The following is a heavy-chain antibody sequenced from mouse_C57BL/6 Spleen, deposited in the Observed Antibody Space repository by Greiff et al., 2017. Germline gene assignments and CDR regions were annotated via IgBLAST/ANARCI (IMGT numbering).Heavy chain of an antibody. CDR1: GYTFTSYW. J-gene: IGHJ1*03. CDR3: AREPTTVVANWYFDV. CDR2: IHPNSGST. V-gene: IGHV1-64*01. D-gene: IGHD1-1*01. Sequence: QVQLQQPGAELVKPGASVKLSCKASGYTFTSYWMHWVKQRPGQGLEWIGMIHPNSGSTNYNEKFKSKATLTVDKSSSAAYMQLSSLTSVDSAVYYCAREPTTVVANWYFDVWGTGTTVTVSS.